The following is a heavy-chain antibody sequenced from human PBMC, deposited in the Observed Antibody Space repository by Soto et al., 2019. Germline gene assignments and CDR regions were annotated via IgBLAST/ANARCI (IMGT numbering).Heavy chain of an antibody. J-gene: IGHJ4*02. V-gene: IGHV4-59*12. CDR1: GGSISSYY. Sequence: SETLSLTCTVSGGSISSYYWSWIRQPPGKGLEWIGYIYYSGSTNYNPSLKSRVTISVDTSKNQFSLKLSSVTAADTAVYYCARAIQLWSYSPFDYWGQGTLVTVSS. D-gene: IGHD5-18*01. CDR2: IYYSGST. CDR3: ARAIQLWSYSPFDY.